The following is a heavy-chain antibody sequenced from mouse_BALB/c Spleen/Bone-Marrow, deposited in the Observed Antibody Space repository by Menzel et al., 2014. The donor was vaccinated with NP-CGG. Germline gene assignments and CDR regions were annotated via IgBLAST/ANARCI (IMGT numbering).Heavy chain of an antibody. V-gene: IGHV1-7*01. D-gene: IGHD1-1*01. CDR3: ARIYYYGRDY. Sequence: QVQLQQSGAELAKPGASVKMSCKASGYTFTNYWMHWVKQRPGQGLEWIGYINPSTGYTEYNQKFKDKATLTADKSSSTTYMQLSSLTSEDSAVYYCARIYYYGRDYWGQATTLTFSS. J-gene: IGHJ2*01. CDR2: INPSTGYT. CDR1: GYTFTNYW.